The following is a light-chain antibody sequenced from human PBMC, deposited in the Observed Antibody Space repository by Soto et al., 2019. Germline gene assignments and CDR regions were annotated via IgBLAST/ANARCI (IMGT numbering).Light chain of an antibody. CDR1: KLGDKY. Sequence: SYELTQPPSVSVSPGQTASITCSGGKLGDKYACWYQQKPGQSPVLVIYQDSKRPSGIPERFSGSNSGNTATLTISGTQAMDEADYYCQAWDSSLYVFGTGTKVTVL. J-gene: IGLJ1*01. CDR3: QAWDSSLYV. V-gene: IGLV3-1*01. CDR2: QDS.